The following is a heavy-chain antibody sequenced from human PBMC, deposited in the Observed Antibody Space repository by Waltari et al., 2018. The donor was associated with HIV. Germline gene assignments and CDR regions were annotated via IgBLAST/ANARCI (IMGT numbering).Heavy chain of an antibody. Sequence: EVQLVQSGPEVKKPGESLKISCKVSGYTFTNYWIGWARQMPGKGLEWMGVSYPGDSYTRYSPSFQGQVTISADKSITTAYLQWTSLKASDTAMYYCARLKDIVVVVSLSAFDYWGQGTLVTVSS. V-gene: IGHV5-51*01. CDR3: ARLKDIVVVVSLSAFDY. CDR1: GYTFTNYW. D-gene: IGHD2-15*01. CDR2: SYPGDSYT. J-gene: IGHJ4*02.